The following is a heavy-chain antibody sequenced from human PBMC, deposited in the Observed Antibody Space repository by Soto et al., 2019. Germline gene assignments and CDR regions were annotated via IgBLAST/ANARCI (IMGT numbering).Heavy chain of an antibody. J-gene: IGHJ3*02. CDR2: IYYSGST. D-gene: IGHD3-22*01. Sequence: PSETLSLPCTVSGCSVSSGSYYWGWIPQPPGKGLEWIGYIYYSGSTNYNPSLKSRVTISVDTSKNQFSLKLSSVTAADTAVYYCASTNYYDSSGYYKRRAFDIWGQGTMVT. CDR1: GCSVSSGSYY. V-gene: IGHV4-61*01. CDR3: ASTNYYDSSGYYKRRAFDI.